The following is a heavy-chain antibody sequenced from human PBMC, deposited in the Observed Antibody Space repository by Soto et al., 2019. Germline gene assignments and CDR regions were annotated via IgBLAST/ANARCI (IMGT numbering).Heavy chain of an antibody. V-gene: IGHV4-39*01. J-gene: IGHJ4*02. CDR1: GGSINNNYYY. Sequence: SETLSLTCSVSGGSINNNYYYWGWVRQPPGKGLEWIGSVSFTGTTYYSPSLKSRVTTSIDTSRNQFSLKLTSVTAADTAVYYCVQQHYDRSGSPVGYFVAWAQGNLVTVSS. CDR3: VQQHYDRSGSPVGYFVA. D-gene: IGHD3-3*01. CDR2: VSFTGTT.